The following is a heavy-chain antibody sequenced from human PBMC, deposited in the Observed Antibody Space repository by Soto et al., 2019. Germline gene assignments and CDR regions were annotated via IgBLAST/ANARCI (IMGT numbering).Heavy chain of an antibody. V-gene: IGHV3-30-3*01. CDR2: MSYDGNSK. CDR3: ARGRTVRDHDDFDL. CDR1: GFTFSSYS. D-gene: IGHD2-21*01. J-gene: IGHJ4*02. Sequence: GSLRLSCAASGFTFSSYSMHWVRQAPGKGLEWVAAMSYDGNSKYFADSVKGRFTISRDNSKNTLSLQMNSLGAEDSAVYYCARGRTVRDHDDFDLWGQGTLVTVSS.